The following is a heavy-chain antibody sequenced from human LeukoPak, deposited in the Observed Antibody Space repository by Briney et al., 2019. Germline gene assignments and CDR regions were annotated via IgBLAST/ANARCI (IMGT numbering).Heavy chain of an antibody. CDR3: ARTSVAPYYYYGMDV. D-gene: IGHD5-12*01. J-gene: IGHJ6*02. Sequence: SGTLSLTCAVSGGSISSSNWWSWVRQPPGKGLEWIGEIYHSGSTNYNPSLKSRVTISVDKSKNQFSLKLSSVTAADTAVYYCARTSVAPYYYYGMDVWGQGTTVTVSS. V-gene: IGHV4-4*02. CDR1: GGSISSSNW. CDR2: IYHSGST.